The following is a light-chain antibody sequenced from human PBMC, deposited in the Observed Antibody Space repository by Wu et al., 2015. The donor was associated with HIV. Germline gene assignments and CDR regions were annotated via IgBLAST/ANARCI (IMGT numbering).Light chain of an antibody. CDR3: QQYDTSIT. J-gene: IGKJ5*01. V-gene: IGKV3-20*01. Sequence: PDRFSGRGSGSGTDFTLTISRLEPGDFAVYYCQQYDTSITFGQGTRLEIK.